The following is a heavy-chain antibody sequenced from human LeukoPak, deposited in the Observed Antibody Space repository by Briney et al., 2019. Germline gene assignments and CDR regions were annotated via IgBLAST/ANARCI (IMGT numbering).Heavy chain of an antibody. D-gene: IGHD1-26*01. J-gene: IGHJ3*02. CDR3: ARAGAGAFDI. CDR1: GFTFSSYW. CDR2: INSDGSST. Sequence: GGSLRLSCAASGFTFSSYWMHWVRQAPEKGLVWVSRINSDGSSTSYADSVKGRFTISRDNAKNTLYLQMNSLRAEDTAVYYCARAGAGAFDIWGQGTMVTVSS. V-gene: IGHV3-74*01.